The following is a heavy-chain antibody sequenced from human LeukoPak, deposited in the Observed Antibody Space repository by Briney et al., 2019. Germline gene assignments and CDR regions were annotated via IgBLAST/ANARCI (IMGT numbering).Heavy chain of an antibody. D-gene: IGHD2-2*01. CDR3: ARGKWVVVVPAALRRDPRAFDI. CDR2: INHSGSN. V-gene: IGHV4-34*01. Sequence: AETLSLTCAVYGGSFSGYYWSWIRQPPGKGLEWIGEINHSGSNNYNPSLKSRVTISVDTSKSPFSLKLSSVTAADTAVYYCARGKWVVVVPAALRRDPRAFDIWGQGTMVTVSS. CDR1: GGSFSGYY. J-gene: IGHJ3*02.